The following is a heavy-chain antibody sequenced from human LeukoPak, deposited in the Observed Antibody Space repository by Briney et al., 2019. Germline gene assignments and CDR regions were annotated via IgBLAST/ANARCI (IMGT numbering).Heavy chain of an antibody. CDR1: GGSISSYY. CDR3: ARSSYDFWSGYYTGYYYYYGMDV. J-gene: IGHJ6*02. CDR2: IYYSGST. V-gene: IGHV4-59*08. Sequence: PSETLSLTCTVSGGSISSYYWSWLRQPPGKGLAWIGYIYYSGSTNYNPSLKSRVTISVDTSKNQFSLKLSSVPAADTAVYYCARSSYDFWSGYYTGYYYYYGMDVWGQGTTVTVSS. D-gene: IGHD3-3*01.